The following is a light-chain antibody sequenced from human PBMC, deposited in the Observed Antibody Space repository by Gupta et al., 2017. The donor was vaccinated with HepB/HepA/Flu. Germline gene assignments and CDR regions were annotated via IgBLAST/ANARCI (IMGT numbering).Light chain of an antibody. V-gene: IGKV1-39*01. CDR3: QQTYSVPPT. CDR2: TAS. J-gene: IGKJ3*01. Sequence: DIQMTQSPSSLSASVGDRVTITCRSSQSILRYLNWFQKKPGKAPNLLIYTASSLQSGVPSRFSGGGSGTDFTLNISSLQPEDFATYYCQQTYSVPPTSGPGTKVDIK. CDR1: QSILRY.